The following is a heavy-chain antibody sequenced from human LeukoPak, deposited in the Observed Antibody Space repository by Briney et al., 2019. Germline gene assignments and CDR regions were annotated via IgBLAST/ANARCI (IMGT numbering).Heavy chain of an antibody. CDR2: IWYDGSDK. D-gene: IGHD3-9*01. J-gene: IGHJ4*02. CDR3: ARDLNREDFDY. Sequence: PGGSLRLSCAASGFTFSSYAMHWVRQAPGKGLEWVAIIWYDGSDKYYGDSVRGRLTVSRDNLKNTLYLQMNTLRVEDTAVYYCARDLNREDFDYWGQGALVVVSS. V-gene: IGHV3-33*08. CDR1: GFTFSSYA.